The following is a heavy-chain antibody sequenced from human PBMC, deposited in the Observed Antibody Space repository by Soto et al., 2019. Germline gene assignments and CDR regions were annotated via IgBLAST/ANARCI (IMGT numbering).Heavy chain of an antibody. V-gene: IGHV5-51*01. D-gene: IGHD6-13*01. CDR3: ARTSAAGKYYYGMDV. CDR1: GYSFTSYW. J-gene: IGHJ6*02. CDR2: IYPGDSDT. Sequence: PGASLKISCKGSGYSFTSYWIGWVRQMPGKGLEWMGIIYPGDSDTRYSPSFQGQVTISADKSISTAYLQWSSLKASDTAMYYCARTSAAGKYYYGMDVWGQGTTGTVSS.